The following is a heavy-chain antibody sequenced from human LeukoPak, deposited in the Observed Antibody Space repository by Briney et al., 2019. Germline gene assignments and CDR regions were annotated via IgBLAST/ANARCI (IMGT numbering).Heavy chain of an antibody. J-gene: IGHJ6*03. D-gene: IGHD3-3*01. CDR1: GFTFNSYE. Sequence: PGGSLRLSCAASGFTFNSYEMNWVRQAPGKGLEWVSYISSGGSTMYYADSVKGRFTISRDNAKNSLYLQMNSLRAEDTAVYYCAREASTIFGVVILYYYYMDVWGKGTTVTVSS. CDR2: ISSGGSTM. CDR3: AREASTIFGVVILYYYYMDV. V-gene: IGHV3-48*03.